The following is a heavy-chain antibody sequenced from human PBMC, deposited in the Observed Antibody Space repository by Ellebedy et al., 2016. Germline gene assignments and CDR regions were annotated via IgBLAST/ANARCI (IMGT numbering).Heavy chain of an antibody. J-gene: IGHJ4*02. V-gene: IGHV1-69*13. Sequence: SVKVSCXASGYTFTNYFVHWVRQTPGQGLEWMGGIIPIFETVNYAQKFQGRVTITADESTSTAYMELSSLRSEDTGVYYCAWGYYYYSSGYRRGMDYWGQGTLVTVSS. D-gene: IGHD3-22*01. CDR1: GYTFTNYF. CDR2: IIPIFETV. CDR3: AWGYYYYSSGYRRGMDY.